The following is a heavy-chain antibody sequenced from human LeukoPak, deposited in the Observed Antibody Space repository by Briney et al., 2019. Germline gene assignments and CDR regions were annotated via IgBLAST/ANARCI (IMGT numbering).Heavy chain of an antibody. CDR1: GGSFSGYY. CDR2: INHSGST. V-gene: IGHV4-34*01. J-gene: IGHJ6*03. Sequence: SETLSLTCAVYGGSFSGYYWSWIRQPPGKGLEWIGEINHSGSTNYNPSLKSRVTILVDTSNAQFSLKLSSMTAADTAVYYCAIPNTLNTAYYYMDVWGKGTTVTVSS. D-gene: IGHD2-21*02. CDR3: AIPNTLNTAYYYMDV.